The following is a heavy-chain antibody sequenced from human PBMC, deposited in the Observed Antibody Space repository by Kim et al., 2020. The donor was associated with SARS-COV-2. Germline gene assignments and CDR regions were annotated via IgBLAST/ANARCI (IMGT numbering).Heavy chain of an antibody. D-gene: IGHD4-17*01. CDR3: ARDKYGDDMYFDD. CDR2: IRYDGSNK. V-gene: IGHV3-33*01. CDR1: GFIFSSYG. J-gene: IGHJ4*02. Sequence: GGSLRLSCAASGFIFSSYGMHWVRQAPGKGLEWVAVIRYDGSNKYYVDSVKGRFTISRDNSKNTLYLQMNSLRAEDTAVYYCARDKYGDDMYFDDWGQGTLVTVSS.